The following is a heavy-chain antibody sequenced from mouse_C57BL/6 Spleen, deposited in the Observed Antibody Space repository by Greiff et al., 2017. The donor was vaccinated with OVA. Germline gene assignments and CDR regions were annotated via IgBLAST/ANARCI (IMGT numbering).Heavy chain of an antibody. CDR1: GFSLTSYG. D-gene: IGHD2-5*01. J-gene: IGHJ4*01. V-gene: IGHV2-2*01. CDR2: IWSGGST. CDR3: ARNSNYGGYAMDY. Sequence: VQLQQSGPGLVQPSQSLSITCTVSGFSLTSYGVHWVRQSPGKGLEWLGVIWSGGSTDYNAAFISRLSISKDNSKSQVFFKMNRLQADDTAIYYCARNSNYGGYAMDYWGQGTSVTVSS.